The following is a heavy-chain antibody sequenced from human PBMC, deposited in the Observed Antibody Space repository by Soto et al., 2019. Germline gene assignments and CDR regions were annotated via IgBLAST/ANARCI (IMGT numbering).Heavy chain of an antibody. CDR2: IIPIFGTA. D-gene: IGHD6-19*01. Sequence: ASVKVSCKASGGPFRSYLISWGRHAPGQGLEWMGGIIPIFGTANYAQKFQGRVTITADESTSTAYMELSSLRSEDTAVYYCARIHSSGWYDAFDIWGQGTMVTVSS. CDR3: ARIHSSGWYDAFDI. CDR1: GGPFRSYL. J-gene: IGHJ3*02. V-gene: IGHV1-69*13.